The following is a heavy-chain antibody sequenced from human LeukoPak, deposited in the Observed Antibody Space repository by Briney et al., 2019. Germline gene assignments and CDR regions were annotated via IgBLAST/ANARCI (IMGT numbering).Heavy chain of an antibody. Sequence: GGSLRLSCAASGFTFSNYAMSRVREAPGEGLEWVSALSGSGGSAYYADAVKGRFTISRDNSKNTLYLQMNSLRAEDTAVYYCARGLADFWSGPIDYWGQGTLVTVSS. CDR2: LSGSGGSA. D-gene: IGHD3-3*01. V-gene: IGHV3-23*01. CDR1: GFTFSNYA. J-gene: IGHJ4*02. CDR3: ARGLADFWSGPIDY.